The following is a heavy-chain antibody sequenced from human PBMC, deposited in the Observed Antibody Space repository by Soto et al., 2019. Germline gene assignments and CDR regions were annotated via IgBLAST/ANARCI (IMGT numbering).Heavy chain of an antibody. CDR3: ARAARITIFGVVNGMDV. D-gene: IGHD3-3*01. Sequence: GGSLRLSCAASGFTFSSYEMNWVRQAPGKGLEWVSYISSSGSTIYYADSVKGRFTISRDNAKDSLYLQMNSLRAEDTAVYYCARAARITIFGVVNGMDVWGQGTTVTVSS. CDR1: GFTFSSYE. V-gene: IGHV3-48*03. CDR2: ISSSGSTI. J-gene: IGHJ6*02.